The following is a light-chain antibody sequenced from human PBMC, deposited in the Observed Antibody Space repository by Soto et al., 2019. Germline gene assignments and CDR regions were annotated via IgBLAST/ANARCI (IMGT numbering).Light chain of an antibody. CDR1: SSDVGGYNY. Sequence: QSVLTQPRSVSGSPGQSVTISCTGTSSDVGGYNYVSWYQQHPGKAPKLIIYDVSKRPSGVPDRFSGSNAGNTASLTISGLQAEDEDDYYCCSYAGSYTWVFGGGTKVTVL. V-gene: IGLV2-11*01. J-gene: IGLJ3*02. CDR3: CSYAGSYTWV. CDR2: DVS.